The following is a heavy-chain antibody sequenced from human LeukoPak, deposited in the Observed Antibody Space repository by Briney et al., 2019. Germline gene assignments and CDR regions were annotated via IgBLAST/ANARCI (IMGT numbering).Heavy chain of an antibody. CDR2: IYYSDST. CDR1: GGSINNYF. V-gene: IGHV4-59*12. D-gene: IGHD5-24*01. CDR3: ARESLTWLQSRTSWFDP. J-gene: IGHJ5*02. Sequence: ASETLSLTCTVSGGSINNYFWSWIRQPPGKGLECIAYIYYSDSTNYKPSLKSRVTVSVDTSKNQFSLRLSSVTAADTAVYYCARESLTWLQSRTSWFDPWGQGTLVTVSS.